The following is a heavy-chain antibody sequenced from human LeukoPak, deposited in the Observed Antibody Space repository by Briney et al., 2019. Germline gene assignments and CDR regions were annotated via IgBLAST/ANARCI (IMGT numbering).Heavy chain of an antibody. CDR2: ISSSGSTI. J-gene: IGHJ4*02. D-gene: IGHD3-22*01. CDR3: ARVQAPTYDSSGYYFY. Sequence: PGGSLRLSCAASGFTFSSYEMNWVRQAPGKGREGGSYISSSGSTIYYADSVKGRFTISRDNAKNSLYLQMNSLRAEDTAVYYCARVQAPTYDSSGYYFYWGQGTLVTVSS. CDR1: GFTFSSYE. V-gene: IGHV3-48*03.